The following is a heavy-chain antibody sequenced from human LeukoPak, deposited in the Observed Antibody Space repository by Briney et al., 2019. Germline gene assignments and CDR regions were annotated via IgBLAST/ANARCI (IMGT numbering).Heavy chain of an antibody. Sequence: GRSLTLSCAAYGFSFNTYAMHWVRQAPGQGLGWVALIWHYGSHKFYSNSVRGQFNISRDNSKNTVYIQMNNLRAEDTAVYYCARGFFGWGSYPDFWGQGTLVTVSS. V-gene: IGHV3-33*01. CDR1: GFSFNTYA. CDR3: ARGFFGWGSYPDF. D-gene: IGHD3-16*02. J-gene: IGHJ4*02. CDR2: IWHYGSHK.